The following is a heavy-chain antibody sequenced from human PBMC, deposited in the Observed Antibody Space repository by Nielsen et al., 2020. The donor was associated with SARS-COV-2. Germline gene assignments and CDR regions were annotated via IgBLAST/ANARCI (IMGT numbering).Heavy chain of an antibody. CDR2: ISSSSSYT. V-gene: IGHV3-11*06. CDR3: ARGPISPITMERSGFSSRKYYFDY. J-gene: IGHJ4*02. Sequence: GGSLRLSCAASGFTFSDYYMSWIRQAPGKGLEWVSYISSSSSYTNYADSVKGRFTISRDNAKNSLYLQMNSLRAEDTAVYYCARGPISPITMERSGFSSRKYYFDYWGQGTLVTVSS. D-gene: IGHD3-22*01. CDR1: GFTFSDYY.